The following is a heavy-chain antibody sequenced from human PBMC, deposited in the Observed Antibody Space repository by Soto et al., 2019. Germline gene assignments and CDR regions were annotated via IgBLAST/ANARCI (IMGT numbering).Heavy chain of an antibody. CDR1: GFRFNEYE. Sequence: EVQLVESGGGLVQPGGSLRLSCVGSGFRFNEYEINWVRQAPGKGLEWIAYINSGGSLIYYAASVKGLFTISRDNYKDSVYLQMNSLRSDDTALYYCARETSYGQSATTVGEFWGQGTLVTVSS. J-gene: IGHJ4*02. CDR2: INSGGSLI. CDR3: ARETSYGQSATTVGEF. D-gene: IGHD3-10*01. V-gene: IGHV3-48*03.